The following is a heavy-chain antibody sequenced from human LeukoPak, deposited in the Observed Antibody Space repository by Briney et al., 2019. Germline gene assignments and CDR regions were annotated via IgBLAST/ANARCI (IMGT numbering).Heavy chain of an antibody. CDR3: AAESRWLLVDY. CDR2: ISYDGSNK. CDR1: GFTFSSYA. V-gene: IGHV3-30-3*01. J-gene: IGHJ4*02. Sequence: SLRLSCAASGFTFSSYAMHWVRQAPGKGLEWVAVISYDGSNKYYADSVKGRFTISRDNSKNTLYLQMNSLRAEDTAVYYCAAESRWLLVDYWGQGTLVTVSS. D-gene: IGHD5-24*01.